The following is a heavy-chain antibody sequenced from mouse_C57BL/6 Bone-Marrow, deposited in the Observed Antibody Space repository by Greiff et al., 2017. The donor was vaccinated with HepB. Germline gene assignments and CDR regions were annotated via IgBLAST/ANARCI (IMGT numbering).Heavy chain of an antibody. CDR2: IYPRSGNT. CDR3: ARLRPIPHFDY. J-gene: IGHJ2*01. V-gene: IGHV1-81*01. Sequence: QVQLQQSGAELARPGASVKLSCKASGYTFTSYGISWVKQRTGQGLEWIGEIYPRSGNTYYNEKFKGKATLTADKSSSTAYMELRSLTSEDSAVYFCARLRPIPHFDYWGQGTTLTVSS. CDR1: GYTFTSYG.